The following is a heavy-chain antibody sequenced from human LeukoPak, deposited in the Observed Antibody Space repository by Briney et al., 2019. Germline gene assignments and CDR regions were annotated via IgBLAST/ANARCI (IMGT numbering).Heavy chain of an antibody. Sequence: GGSLRLSCAASGFTFSSYAMSWVRQAPGKGLEWVSAISGRGDRTYYADSVKGRFTISRDNSKNTLYLQMNSLRAEDTAVYYCAKIGAQYSGYDYDYYFDYWGQGTLVTVSS. D-gene: IGHD5-12*01. V-gene: IGHV3-23*01. CDR2: ISGRGDRT. CDR3: AKIGAQYSGYDYDYYFDY. J-gene: IGHJ4*02. CDR1: GFTFSSYA.